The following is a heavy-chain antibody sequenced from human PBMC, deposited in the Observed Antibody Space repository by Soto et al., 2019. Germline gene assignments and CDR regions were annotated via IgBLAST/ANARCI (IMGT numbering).Heavy chain of an antibody. V-gene: IGHV3-74*01. CDR3: ARDRRPYYDFWSGYYYYYYGMDV. D-gene: IGHD3-3*01. J-gene: IGHJ6*02. Sequence: GGSLRLSCAASGFTFSSYWMHWVRQAPGKGLVWVSRINSDGSSTSYADSVKGRFTISRDNAKNTLYLQMNSLRAEDTAVYYCARDRRPYYDFWSGYYYYYYGMDVWGQGTTVTVSS. CDR1: GFTFSSYW. CDR2: INSDGSST.